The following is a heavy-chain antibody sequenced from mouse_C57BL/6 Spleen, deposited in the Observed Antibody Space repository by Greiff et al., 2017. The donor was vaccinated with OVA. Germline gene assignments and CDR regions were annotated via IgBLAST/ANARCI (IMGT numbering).Heavy chain of an antibody. V-gene: IGHV1-20*01. D-gene: IGHD1-1*01. CDR2: INPYNGDT. J-gene: IGHJ3*01. CDR1: GYSFTGYF. Sequence: EVKLMESGPELVKPGDSVKISCKASGYSFTGYFMNWVMQSHGKSLEWIGRINPYNGDTFYNQKFKGKATLTVDKSSSTAHMELRSLTSEDSAVYYCARDYGSSSPFAYWGQGTLVTVSA. CDR3: ARDYGSSSPFAY.